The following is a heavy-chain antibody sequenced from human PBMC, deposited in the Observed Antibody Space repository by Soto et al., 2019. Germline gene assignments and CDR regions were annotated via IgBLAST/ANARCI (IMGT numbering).Heavy chain of an antibody. J-gene: IGHJ4*02. CDR3: ARGRTGSYSIPQ. Sequence: SSETLSLTCAVYGGSFSGYYWSWIRQPPGKGLEWIGEINHSGSTNYNPSLKSRVTISVDTSKNQFSLKLSSVTAADTAVYYCARGRTGSYSIPQWGQGTLVTVSS. CDR1: GGSFSGYY. V-gene: IGHV4-34*01. CDR2: INHSGST. D-gene: IGHD1-26*01.